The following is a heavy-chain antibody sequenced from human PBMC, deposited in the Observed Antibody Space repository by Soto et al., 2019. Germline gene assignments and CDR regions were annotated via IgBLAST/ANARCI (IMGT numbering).Heavy chain of an antibody. J-gene: IGHJ4*02. D-gene: IGHD2-2*01. CDR2: IYPGDSDS. CDR3: AKHAGYCSTTTCSNFDY. V-gene: IGHV5-51*01. Sequence: GESLKISCKVSWLTFTSYWIAWLRQRPGKGLEWMGIIYPGDSDSSYSPSFQGQVTISADKSINTAYLHWSSLKASDTAIYYCAKHAGYCSTTTCSNFDYGGQGTVVPV. CDR1: WLTFTSYW.